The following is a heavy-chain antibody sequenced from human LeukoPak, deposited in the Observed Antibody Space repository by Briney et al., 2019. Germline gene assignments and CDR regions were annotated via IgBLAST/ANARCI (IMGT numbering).Heavy chain of an antibody. D-gene: IGHD2-8*01. Sequence: GGSRRLSCAAPGFTFSDSYMGWIRQALGKGLGWVSYISGSGSEISYADSGKGRITLSRDNAKNSLCLQMNSLRPEDTALYYCAKGAGRNGGIWGQGILVNVSS. CDR3: AKGAGRNGGI. CDR1: GFTFSDSY. V-gene: IGHV3-11*04. J-gene: IGHJ4*02. CDR2: ISGSGSEI.